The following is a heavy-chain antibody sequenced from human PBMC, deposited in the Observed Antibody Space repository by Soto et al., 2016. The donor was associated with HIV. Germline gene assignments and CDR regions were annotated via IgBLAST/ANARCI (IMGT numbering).Heavy chain of an antibody. Sequence: EVQLVESGGGLVQPGGSLKLSCAASGFTFSGSAMHWVRQASGKGLEWVGRIRSKANNYATAYAASVKGRFTISRDDSKNTAYLQMDSLKTEDTAVYYCTEARYYCSGGSCPHWFDPWGPGNPGHRL. CDR2: IRSKANNYAT. D-gene: IGHD2-15*01. V-gene: IGHV3-73*01. CDR1: GFTFSGSA. J-gene: IGHJ5*02. CDR3: TEARYYCSGGSCPHWFDP.